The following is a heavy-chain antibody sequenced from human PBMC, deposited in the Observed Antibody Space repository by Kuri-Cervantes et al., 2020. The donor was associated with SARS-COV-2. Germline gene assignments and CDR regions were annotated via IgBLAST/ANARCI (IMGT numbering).Heavy chain of an antibody. V-gene: IGHV1-46*01. CDR1: GYTFTSYY. Sequence: ASVKVSCKASGYTFTSYYMHWVRQAPGQGLEWMGIINPSGGSTSYAQKFQGRVTMTRDTSTSTVYMELSSLRSEDTAVYYCARAGIWDNWNYRGVFDYWGQGTLVTVSS. CDR2: INPSGGST. D-gene: IGHD1-7*01. J-gene: IGHJ4*02. CDR3: ARAGIWDNWNYRGVFDY.